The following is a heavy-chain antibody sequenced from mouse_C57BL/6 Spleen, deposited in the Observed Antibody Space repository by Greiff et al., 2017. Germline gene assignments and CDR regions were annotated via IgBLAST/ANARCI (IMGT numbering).Heavy chain of an antibody. CDR3: ARSNYGEFAY. CDR1: GYTFTDYN. CDR2: INPNNGGT. D-gene: IGHD1-2*01. J-gene: IGHJ3*01. V-gene: IGHV1-18*01. Sequence: VQLKESGPELVKPGASVKIPCKASGYTFTDYNMDWVKQSHGKSLEWIGDINPNNGGTIYNQKFKGKATLTVDKSSSTAYMELRSLTSEDTAVYYCARSNYGEFAYWGQGTLVTVSA.